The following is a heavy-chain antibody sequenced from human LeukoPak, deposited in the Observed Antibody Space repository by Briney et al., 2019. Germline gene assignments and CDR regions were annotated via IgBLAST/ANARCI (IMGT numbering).Heavy chain of an antibody. CDR3: AKMKGQRLNDYCMDV. Sequence: GGSLRLSCEASGLAFRNFAMSWVRQAPGKGLEWVSGMTGSGGSSYYADSVKGRFTISRDNAKNALYLQMNSLRADDMALYYCAKMKGQRLNDYCMDVWGKGTTVTVS. CDR2: MTGSGGSS. J-gene: IGHJ6*03. CDR1: GLAFRNFA. V-gene: IGHV3-23*01.